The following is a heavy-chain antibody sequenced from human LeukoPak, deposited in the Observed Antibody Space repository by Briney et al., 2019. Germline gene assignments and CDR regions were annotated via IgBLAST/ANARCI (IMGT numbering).Heavy chain of an antibody. CDR2: IYYSGST. Sequence: SETLSLTCTVSGGSISSYYWSWTRQPPGKGLEWIGYIYYSGSTNYNPSLKSRVTISVDTSKNQFSLKLSSVTAADTAVYYCATLYSSSWYFSGMDVWGQGTTVTVSS. CDR3: ATLYSSSWYFSGMDV. D-gene: IGHD6-13*01. J-gene: IGHJ6*02. CDR1: GGSISSYY. V-gene: IGHV4-59*01.